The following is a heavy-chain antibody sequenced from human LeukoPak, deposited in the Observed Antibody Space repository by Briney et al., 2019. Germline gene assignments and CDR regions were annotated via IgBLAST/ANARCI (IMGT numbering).Heavy chain of an antibody. D-gene: IGHD1-26*01. CDR1: GGSISSGHYY. V-gene: IGHV4-39*01. J-gene: IGHJ4*02. CDR2: VYYSGST. CDR3: ARSSGSFFY. Sequence: SETLSLTCTVSGGSISSGHYYWNWIRQPPGKGPEWIGSVYYSGSTYYNPSLRGRVTIDVDTSENQFSVKLNSVTAADTAVYYCARSSGSFFYWGQGTLVIVSS.